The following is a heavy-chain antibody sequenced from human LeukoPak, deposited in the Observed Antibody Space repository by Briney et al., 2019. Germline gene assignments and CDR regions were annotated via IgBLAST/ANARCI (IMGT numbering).Heavy chain of an antibody. CDR3: ARTGFGNQGDY. CDR1: GGSISSYY. J-gene: IGHJ4*02. Sequence: SETLSLTCTVSGGSISSYYWSWIRQPPGKALEWIGYIYYSGSTNYNPSLKSRVTISVDTSKNQFSLKLSSVTAADTAVYYCARTGFGNQGDYWGQGTLVTVSS. D-gene: IGHD3-10*01. V-gene: IGHV4-59*01. CDR2: IYYSGST.